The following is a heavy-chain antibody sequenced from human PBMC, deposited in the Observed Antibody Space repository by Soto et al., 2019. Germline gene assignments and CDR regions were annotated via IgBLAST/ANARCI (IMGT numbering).Heavy chain of an antibody. CDR3: ARDKGDGSGSYYGY. Sequence: QVQLAQSGAEVKKPGASVKVSCKASGYTFTSYGISWVRQAPGHGLEWMGWISAYNGNTNYAQKLQGRVTMTTDTSTSTAHMELRSLRSDDTAVYYGARDKGDGSGSYYGYWGQGTLVTVSS. J-gene: IGHJ4*02. V-gene: IGHV1-18*01. CDR1: GYTFTSYG. D-gene: IGHD3-10*01. CDR2: ISAYNGNT.